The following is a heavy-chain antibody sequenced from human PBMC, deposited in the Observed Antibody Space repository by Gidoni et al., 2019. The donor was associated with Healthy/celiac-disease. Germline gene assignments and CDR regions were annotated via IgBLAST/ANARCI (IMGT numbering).Heavy chain of an antibody. V-gene: IGHV3-15*01. CDR2: IKSKTDGGTT. J-gene: IGHJ6*02. CDR3: TTDSVVVVPAAKSYYYYYYGMDV. CDR1: GFTFSTAW. Sequence: EVQLVESGGGLVKPGGSLRLSCAASGFTFSTAWKSWVRQAPGKGLEWVGRIKSKTDGGTTDYAAPVKGRFTISRDDSKNTLYLQMNSLKTEDTAVYYCTTDSVVVVPAAKSYYYYYYGMDVWGQGTTVTVSS. D-gene: IGHD2-2*01.